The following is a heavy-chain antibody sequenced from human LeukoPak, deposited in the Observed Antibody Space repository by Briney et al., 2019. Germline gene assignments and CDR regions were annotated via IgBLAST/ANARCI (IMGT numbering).Heavy chain of an antibody. CDR1: GFAFRSYW. J-gene: IGHJ4*02. V-gene: IGHV3-7*01. Sequence: GGSLRLSCAASGFAFRSYWMIWVRQAPAKGLEGVANIKEDGSEKYYVDSVKGRFTISRDNAKNSLYLQMNSPRAEDTAVYSCAVSRGEYSSSRPFDYWGQGTLVTVSS. D-gene: IGHD6-6*01. CDR3: AVSRGEYSSSRPFDY. CDR2: IKEDGSEK.